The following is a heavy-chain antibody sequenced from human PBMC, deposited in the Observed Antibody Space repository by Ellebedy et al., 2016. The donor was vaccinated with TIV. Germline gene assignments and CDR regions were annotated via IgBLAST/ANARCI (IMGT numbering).Heavy chain of an antibody. CDR3: ARATLGFDY. CDR1: GFTFSNYD. Sequence: GESLKISCAASGFTFSNYDMHWVRQATGKGPEWVSAIGSAGHTYYPGSVKGRFTISRENAKNSLYLQMNSLRAEDTAVYYCARATLGFDYWGQGALVTVSS. CDR2: IGSAGHT. J-gene: IGHJ4*02. V-gene: IGHV3-13*01. D-gene: IGHD1-26*01.